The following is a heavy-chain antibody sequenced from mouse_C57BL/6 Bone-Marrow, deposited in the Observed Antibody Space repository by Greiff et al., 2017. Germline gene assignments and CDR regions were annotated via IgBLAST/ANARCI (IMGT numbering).Heavy chain of an antibody. CDR3: ARSVYYGSRIFFAY. CDR2: IDPSDSYT. V-gene: IGHV1-50*01. Sequence: QVQLQQPGAELVKPGASVKLSCKASGYTFTSYWMQWVKQRPGQGLEWIGEIDPSDSYTNYNQKFKGKATLTVDTSFSTAYMQLSGLTSEDSAVYYCARSVYYGSRIFFAYWGQGTLVTVSA. D-gene: IGHD1-1*01. J-gene: IGHJ3*01. CDR1: GYTFTSYW.